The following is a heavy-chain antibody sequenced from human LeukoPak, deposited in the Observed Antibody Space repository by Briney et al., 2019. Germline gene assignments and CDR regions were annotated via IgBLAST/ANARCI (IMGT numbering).Heavy chain of an antibody. V-gene: IGHV3-23*01. D-gene: IGHD3-3*01. Sequence: GGSLRLSCAASGFTFSSYAMSWVRQAPGKGLEWVSAISGSGGSTYYADSVKGRFTISRDNSKNTLYLQMNSLKTEDTAVYYCTTLALGYDDFTAAWGQGTLVTVSS. CDR1: GFTFSSYA. CDR3: TTLALGYDDFTAA. J-gene: IGHJ4*02. CDR2: ISGSGGST.